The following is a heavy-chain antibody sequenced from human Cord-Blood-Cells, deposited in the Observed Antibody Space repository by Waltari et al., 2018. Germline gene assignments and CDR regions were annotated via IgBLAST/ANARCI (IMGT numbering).Heavy chain of an antibody. J-gene: IGHJ3*02. CDR2: IYYSGST. V-gene: IGHV4-39*01. CDR3: ASLSAGYAFDI. Sequence: QLQLQESGPGLVKPSETLSLTCTVSGGSLSSSSSYWGRIRQPPGKGLEGIGSIYYSGSTYYNPSLKSRVTISVDTSKNQFSLKLSSVTAADTAVYYCASLSAGYAFDIWGQGTMVTVSS. CDR1: GGSLSSSSSY. D-gene: IGHD6-13*01.